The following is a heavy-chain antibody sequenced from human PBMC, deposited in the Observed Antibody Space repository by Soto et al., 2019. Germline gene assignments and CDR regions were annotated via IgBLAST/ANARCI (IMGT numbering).Heavy chain of an antibody. V-gene: IGHV1-18*01. Sequence: QVHLVQSGAEVKKPGASVKVSCKGSGYAFTTYGITWVRQAPGQGLEWMGWISAHNGNTNYAQKLQGRVTVTRDTSPSTAYMELRSLRSDDTAVDYCARGRYGDYWGQGALVTVSS. CDR2: ISAHNGNT. CDR3: ARGRYGDY. D-gene: IGHD1-1*01. J-gene: IGHJ4*02. CDR1: GYAFTTYG.